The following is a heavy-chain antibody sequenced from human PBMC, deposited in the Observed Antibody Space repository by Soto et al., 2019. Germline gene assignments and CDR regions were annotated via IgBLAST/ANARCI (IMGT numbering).Heavy chain of an antibody. D-gene: IGHD4-17*01. J-gene: IGHJ4*02. Sequence: GGSLRISCAASGFTFSSYAMSWVRQAPGKGLEWVSVISGSGDSTYYADSVKGRFTISRDNAKNSLYLQMKSLRAEDTAVYYCARIGRLRWGDYWGQGTLVTVSS. CDR3: ARIGRLRWGDY. CDR2: ISGSGDST. CDR1: GFTFSSYA. V-gene: IGHV3-23*01.